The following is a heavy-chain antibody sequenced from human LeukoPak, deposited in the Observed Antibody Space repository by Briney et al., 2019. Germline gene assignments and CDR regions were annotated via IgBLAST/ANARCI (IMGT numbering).Heavy chain of an antibody. D-gene: IGHD2-21*02. CDR3: AKGTAYCGGDCYSVVY. CDR2: ISYDGSNK. Sequence: GRSLRLSCAASGFTFSSYGMHWVRQAPGKGLEWVAVISYDGSNKYYADSVKGRFTISRDNSKNTLYLQMNSLRAEDTAVYYCAKGTAYCGGDCYSVVYWGQGTLVTASS. V-gene: IGHV3-30*18. J-gene: IGHJ4*02. CDR1: GFTFSSYG.